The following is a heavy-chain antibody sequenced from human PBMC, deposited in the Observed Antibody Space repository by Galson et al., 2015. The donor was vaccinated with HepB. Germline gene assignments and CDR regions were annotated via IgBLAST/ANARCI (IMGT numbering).Heavy chain of an antibody. V-gene: IGHV3-21*01. J-gene: IGHJ4*02. CDR1: GFRFSTYS. CDR3: VGDTQWISRNYFDS. D-gene: IGHD5-12*01. Sequence: CAASGFRFSTYSMNWVRQAPGKGLEWVSFITSTGASIVYADSVKGRFTVSRDNSKNSVYLLMNSLRVEDTAVYSSVGDTQWISRNYFDSWGQGTLVTVSS. CDR2: ITSTGASI.